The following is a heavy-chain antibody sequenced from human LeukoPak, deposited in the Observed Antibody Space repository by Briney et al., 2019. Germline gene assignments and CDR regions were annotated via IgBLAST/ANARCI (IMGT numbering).Heavy chain of an antibody. Sequence: SETLSLTCTVSGGSISSYYWSWIRQPPGKGLEWIGYIYYSGSTNYNPSLKSRVTISVDTSRNQFSLKLSSVTAADTAVYYCARVHYGSGIDYWGQGTLVTVSS. CDR1: GGSISSYY. CDR3: ARVHYGSGIDY. V-gene: IGHV4-59*01. D-gene: IGHD3-10*01. J-gene: IGHJ4*02. CDR2: IYYSGST.